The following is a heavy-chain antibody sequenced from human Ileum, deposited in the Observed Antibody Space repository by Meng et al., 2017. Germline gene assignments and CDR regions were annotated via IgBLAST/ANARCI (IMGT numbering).Heavy chain of an antibody. Sequence: EVQWGESWGGLVQPGGSLRRSCADSGFGFRSYWMHWFRQGPGKGLVWVSRINPDGSNTKYADFVKGRFTISRDNAKNTLYLQLNSLGAEDTAIYYCAKDIHWGASDYWGQGTLVTVSS. J-gene: IGHJ4*02. V-gene: IGHV3-74*03. CDR1: GFGFRSYW. CDR2: INPDGSNT. CDR3: AKDIHWGASDY. D-gene: IGHD7-27*01.